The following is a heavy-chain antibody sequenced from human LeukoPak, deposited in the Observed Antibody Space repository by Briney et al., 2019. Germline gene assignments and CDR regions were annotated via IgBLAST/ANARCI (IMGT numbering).Heavy chain of an antibody. D-gene: IGHD2-2*02. CDR1: GYTFTSYG. CDR2: ISAYNGNT. V-gene: IGHV1-18*01. J-gene: IGHJ4*02. CDR3: ARGLHFLGYCSSTSCDTSGY. Sequence: ASVKVSCKASGYTFTSYGISWVRQAPGQGLEWMGWISAYNGNTNYAQKLQGRVTMTTDTSTSTAYMELRSLRSDDTAVYYCARGLHFLGYCSSTSCDTSGYWGQGTLVTVSS.